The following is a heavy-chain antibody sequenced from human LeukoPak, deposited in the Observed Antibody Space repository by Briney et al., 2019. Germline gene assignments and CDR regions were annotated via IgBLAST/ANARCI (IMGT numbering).Heavy chain of an antibody. V-gene: IGHV4-39*01. Sequence: PSETLSLTCTVSGGSISSSSYYWGWIRQPPGKGLEWIGSIYYSGGTYYNPSRKSRVTISVDTSKNQFSLKLSSVTAADTAVYYCASRLNSGSYLGGGDAFDIWGQGTMVTVSS. CDR1: GGSISSSSYY. CDR3: ASRLNSGSYLGGGDAFDI. J-gene: IGHJ3*02. D-gene: IGHD1-26*01. CDR2: IYYSGGT.